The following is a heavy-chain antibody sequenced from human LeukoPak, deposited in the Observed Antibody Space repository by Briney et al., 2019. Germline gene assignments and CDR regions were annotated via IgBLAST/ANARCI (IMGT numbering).Heavy chain of an antibody. J-gene: IGHJ4*02. CDR3: AKEFGYCSGGSCYSVGYFDY. V-gene: IGHV3-23*01. Sequence: GGSLRLSCAASGFTFSSYAMSWVRQAPGKGLEWVSAISGSGGSTYYADSVKGRFTISRDNSKTTLYLQMNSLRAEDTAVYYCAKEFGYCSGGSCYSVGYFDYWGQGTLVTVSS. CDR2: ISGSGGST. D-gene: IGHD2-15*01. CDR1: GFTFSSYA.